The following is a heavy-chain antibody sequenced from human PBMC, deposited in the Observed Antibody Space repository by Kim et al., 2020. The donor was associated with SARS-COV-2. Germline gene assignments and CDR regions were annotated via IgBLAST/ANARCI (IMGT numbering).Heavy chain of an antibody. D-gene: IGHD2-2*01. CDR2: IYYSGST. J-gene: IGHJ4*02. CDR1: GGSISSSSYY. CDR3: ARQNDIVVVPAATHFDY. V-gene: IGHV4-39*01. Sequence: SETLSLTCTVSGGSISSSSYYWGWIRQPPGKGLEWIGSIYYSGSTYYNPSLKSRVTISVDTSKNQFSLKLSSVTAADTAVYYCARQNDIVVVPAATHFDYWGQGTLVTVSS.